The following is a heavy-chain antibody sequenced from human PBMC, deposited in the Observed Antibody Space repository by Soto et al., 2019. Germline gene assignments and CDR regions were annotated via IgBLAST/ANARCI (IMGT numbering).Heavy chain of an antibody. CDR2: IDYSGST. D-gene: IGHD3-3*01. V-gene: IGHV4-59*08. CDR1: GVSISSYY. Sequence: SDTMSVTCTVCGVSISSYYWSWIRQHPGKGLEWIGYIDYSGSTNYNPSLKSRVTISVDTSKNQFTLKLSSVTAADTAVYYCARQNAELRFFKGPHWFDPWGQGPLVTVSS. J-gene: IGHJ5*02. CDR3: ARQNAELRFFKGPHWFDP.